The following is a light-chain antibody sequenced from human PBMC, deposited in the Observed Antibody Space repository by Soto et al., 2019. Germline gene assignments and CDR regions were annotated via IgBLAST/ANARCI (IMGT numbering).Light chain of an antibody. J-gene: IGKJ1*01. CDR1: QSVSSY. Sequence: EIVLTQSPATLSLSPGERATLSCRASQSVSSYLAWYQQKPGQAPRLLIYDASNRATGIPARFSGSGSGTAFTLTISSLEPEDFAVYYCQQRSNWSPWTFGQGTKVEIK. CDR3: QQRSNWSPWT. V-gene: IGKV3-11*01. CDR2: DAS.